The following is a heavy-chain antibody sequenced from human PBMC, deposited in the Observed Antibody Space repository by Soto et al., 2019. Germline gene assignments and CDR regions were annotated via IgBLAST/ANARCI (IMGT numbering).Heavy chain of an antibody. CDR2: ISGSGGST. CDR3: AKDGRSSWYEPGGWFDP. D-gene: IGHD6-13*01. Sequence: GGSLRLSCAASGFTFSSYAMSWVRQAPGKGLEWVSAISGSGGSTYYADSVKGRFTISRDNSKNTLYLQMNSLRAEDTAVYYCAKDGRSSWYEPGGWFDPWGQGTLVTVSS. J-gene: IGHJ5*02. V-gene: IGHV3-23*01. CDR1: GFTFSSYA.